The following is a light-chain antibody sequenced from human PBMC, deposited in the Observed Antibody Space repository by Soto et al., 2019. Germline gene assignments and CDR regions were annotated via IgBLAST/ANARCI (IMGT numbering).Light chain of an antibody. CDR2: NNN. CDR3: ATWDDSLNGWV. V-gene: IGLV1-44*01. Sequence: QPVLTQPPSASGTPGQRVTISCSGSSSNIGSNSVNWYQQLPGTAPKLLLYNNNQWPSGVPDRFSGSKSGTSASLAISGLQSEDEADYYCATWDDSLNGWVFGGGTKVTVL. J-gene: IGLJ3*02. CDR1: SSNIGSNS.